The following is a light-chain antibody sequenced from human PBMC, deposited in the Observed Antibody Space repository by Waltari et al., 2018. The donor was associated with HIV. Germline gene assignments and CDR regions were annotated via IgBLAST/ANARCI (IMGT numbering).Light chain of an antibody. CDR1: DSDIGSYNY. CDR2: EVI. CDR3: SSYAGRDIRVV. V-gene: IGLV2-8*01. J-gene: IGLJ2*01. Sequence: QSALTQPPSASGSPGQSVTISCTGSDSDIGSYNYVSWYQQHPGKAPKLMIEEVIKRPSGVPVRFSRAKSGSVAALTVSGLQADDEADYYCSSYAGRDIRVVFGGGTKLTVL.